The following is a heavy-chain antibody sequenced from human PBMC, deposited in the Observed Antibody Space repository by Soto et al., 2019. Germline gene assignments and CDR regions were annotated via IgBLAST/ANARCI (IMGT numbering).Heavy chain of an antibody. D-gene: IGHD4-4*01. CDR2: IYYSGTT. CDR1: GGSISNSDYY. Sequence: SETLSLTCTVSGGSISNSDYYWGWIRQPPGKELEWIGTIYYSGTTYFNPSLKSRVTISVDTSKNQFSLKLSSVTAADTAVCYCARLVYINYVGYYFDYWGQGTLVTVSS. V-gene: IGHV4-39*01. CDR3: ARLVYINYVGYYFDY. J-gene: IGHJ4*02.